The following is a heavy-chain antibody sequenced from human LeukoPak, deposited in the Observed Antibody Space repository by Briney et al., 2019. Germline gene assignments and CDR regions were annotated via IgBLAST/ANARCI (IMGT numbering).Heavy chain of an antibody. D-gene: IGHD3-10*01. Sequence: SETLSLTCTVSGGSISSYYWSWIRQPAGKGLEWIGRIYTSGNTNYNPSLKSRVTMSVDTSKNQFSLKLSSVTAADTAVYYCARDLHGSGTWDWYDPWGQGTLVTVSS. CDR2: IYTSGNT. J-gene: IGHJ5*02. CDR1: GGSISSYY. V-gene: IGHV4-4*07. CDR3: ARDLHGSGTWDWYDP.